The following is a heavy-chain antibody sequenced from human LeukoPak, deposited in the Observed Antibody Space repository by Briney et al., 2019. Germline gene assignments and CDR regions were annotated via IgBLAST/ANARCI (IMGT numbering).Heavy chain of an antibody. J-gene: IGHJ4*02. CDR2: ISNSGTYI. CDR3: ARDGRSYSEYYFDY. D-gene: IGHD1-26*01. V-gene: IGHV3-21*01. CDR1: GFTFSTYS. Sequence: KSGGSLRLSCAASGFTFSTYSVNWVRQAPGKGLEWVSYISNSGTYIYYADSVKGRFTISRDNAKKSLYLQMNSLRAEDTAVYYCARDGRSYSEYYFDYWGQGTLVTVSS.